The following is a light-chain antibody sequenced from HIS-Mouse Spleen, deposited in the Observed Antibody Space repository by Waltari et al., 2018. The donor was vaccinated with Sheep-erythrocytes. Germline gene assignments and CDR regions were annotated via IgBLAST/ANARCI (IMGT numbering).Light chain of an antibody. Sequence: AIWMTQSPSLLSASTGDRVTISCRMSQGISSYLAWYQQKPGKAPELMIYAASTLQSGVPSRFSGSGSGTDFTLKISRVEAEDVGVYYCMQALQTPFTFGQGTRLEIK. J-gene: IGKJ5*01. V-gene: IGKV1D-8*02. CDR2: AAS. CDR3: MQALQTPFT. CDR1: QGISSY.